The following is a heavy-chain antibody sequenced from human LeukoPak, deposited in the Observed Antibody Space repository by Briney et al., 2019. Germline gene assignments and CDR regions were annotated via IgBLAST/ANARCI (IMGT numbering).Heavy chain of an antibody. CDR3: ARDGMVRGVIDYYGMDV. CDR1: GGTFSNYA. J-gene: IGHJ6*02. V-gene: IGHV1-69*04. Sequence: SVKVSCKASGGTFSNYAISWVRQAPGQGLEWMGRIIPILGVADYAQKFQGRVTITADESTSTASMEVSSLRSENTAVYYCARDGMVRGVIDYYGMDVWGQGTTVTVSS. CDR2: IIPILGVA. D-gene: IGHD3-10*01.